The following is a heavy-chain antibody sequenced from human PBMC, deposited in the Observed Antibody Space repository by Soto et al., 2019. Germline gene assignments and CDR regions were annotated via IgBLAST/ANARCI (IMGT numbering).Heavy chain of an antibody. V-gene: IGHV5-51*01. CDR3: ARVLVPATPYYYYYGMDV. J-gene: IGHJ6*02. CDR2: IYPGDSDT. D-gene: IGHD2-2*01. CDR1: GYSFTTYW. Sequence: GESLKISCKGSGYSFTTYWIGWVRQMPGKGLEWMGIIYPGDSDTRYSPSFQGQVTISADKSISTAYLQWSSLKASDTAMYYCARVLVPATPYYYYYGMDVWGQGTTVTVSS.